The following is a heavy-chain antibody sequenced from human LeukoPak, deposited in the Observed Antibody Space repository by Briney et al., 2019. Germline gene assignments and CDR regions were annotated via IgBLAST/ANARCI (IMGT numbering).Heavy chain of an antibody. Sequence: SETLSLTCTVSGGSISSYYWSWIRQPPGKGLEWIGYIYYSGSTNYNPSLKSRVTISVDTSKNQFSLKLSSVTAADTAVYYCARGPRYYYDSSGPFDYWGHGTLVTVFS. D-gene: IGHD3-22*01. CDR3: ARGPRYYYDSSGPFDY. CDR2: IYYSGST. V-gene: IGHV4-59*01. J-gene: IGHJ4*01. CDR1: GGSISSYY.